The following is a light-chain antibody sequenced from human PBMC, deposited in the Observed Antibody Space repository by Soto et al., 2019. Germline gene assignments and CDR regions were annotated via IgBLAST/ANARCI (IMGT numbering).Light chain of an antibody. Sequence: IKMYMSASSLSANIRYTFTTTSPASQGISNYLAWYQQKPGTVPKLLISAASTLQTGVPSRFSGGGSGTDFTLTISSLQPEDVATYYCQKYNSAPWTFGHGSNVDVK. V-gene: IGKV1-27*01. J-gene: IGKJ1*01. CDR3: QKYNSAPWT. CDR2: AAS. CDR1: QGISNY.